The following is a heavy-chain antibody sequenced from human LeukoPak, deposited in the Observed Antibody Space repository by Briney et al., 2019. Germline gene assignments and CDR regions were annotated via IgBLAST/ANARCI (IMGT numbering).Heavy chain of an antibody. V-gene: IGHV4-4*07. Sequence: SETLSLTCTVSGGSISSYYWSWIRQPAGKGLEWIGRIYTSGSTNYNPSLKSRVTMSVDTPKNQFSLKLSSVTAADTAVYYCARDNEGYDFWSGYNNWFDPWGQGTLVTVSS. CDR3: ARDNEGYDFWSGYNNWFDP. CDR1: GGSISSYY. J-gene: IGHJ5*02. D-gene: IGHD3-3*01. CDR2: IYTSGST.